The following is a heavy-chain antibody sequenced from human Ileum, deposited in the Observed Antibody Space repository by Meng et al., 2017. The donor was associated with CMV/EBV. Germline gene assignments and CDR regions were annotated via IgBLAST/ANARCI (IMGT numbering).Heavy chain of an antibody. J-gene: IGHJ4*02. V-gene: IGHV4-34*01. Sequence: SAVSGGSISTSYWSWLRQSPEKGLEWIGEITHSGSTKYNPSLQTRVTISLDTSMNQFSLRLSSVAAADTAVYYCARASLGATPFDYWGQGTLVTVSS. CDR2: ITHSGST. CDR3: ARASLGATPFDY. CDR1: GGSISTSY. D-gene: IGHD1-26*01.